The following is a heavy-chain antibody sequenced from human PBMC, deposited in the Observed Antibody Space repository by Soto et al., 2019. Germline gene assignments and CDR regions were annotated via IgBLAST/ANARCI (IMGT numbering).Heavy chain of an antibody. J-gene: IGHJ4*01. Sequence: PGGSLRVSCGASGCNFSRFAMNWVRQAPGKGLEWVAVIWCYGSQKYYADSVKGRFTISRDNSNNTLYLQMNSLRAEDTAVYYCAKDVWGLYTVDDPLGNWGHGTLVTVSS. CDR1: GCNFSRFA. CDR2: IWCYGSQK. CDR3: AKDVWGLYTVDDPLGN. D-gene: IGHD3-16*01. V-gene: IGHV3-33*06.